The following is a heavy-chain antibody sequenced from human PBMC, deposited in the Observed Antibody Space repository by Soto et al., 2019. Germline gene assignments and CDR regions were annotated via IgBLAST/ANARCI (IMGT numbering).Heavy chain of an antibody. Sequence: QVQLVQSGAEVKKPGASVKVSCKASGYTFTSYDINWVRQATGQGLEWMGWMNPNSGNTGYAQKFQGIVTMTRNTSISTAYMELSSLRSEDTAVYYCARERSAAGTGWFDPWGQGTLVTVSS. D-gene: IGHD6-13*01. CDR3: ARERSAAGTGWFDP. J-gene: IGHJ5*02. V-gene: IGHV1-8*01. CDR1: GYTFTSYD. CDR2: MNPNSGNT.